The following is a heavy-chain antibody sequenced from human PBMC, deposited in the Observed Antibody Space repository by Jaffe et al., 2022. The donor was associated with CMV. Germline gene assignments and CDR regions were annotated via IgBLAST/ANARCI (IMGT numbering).Heavy chain of an antibody. CDR1: GFTVSGNY. D-gene: IGHD3-22*01. Sequence: EVQLVESGGGLIQPGGSLRLSCAAAGFTVSGNYMSWVRQAPGKGLEWVSVIYSGGSTFYADSVKGRFTISRDNSKNTLYLQMNSLRAEDTAVYYCARGSNYESSGYKNPFDSWGQGTLVAVSS. CDR2: IYSGGST. CDR3: ARGSNYESSGYKNPFDS. V-gene: IGHV3-53*01. J-gene: IGHJ4*02.